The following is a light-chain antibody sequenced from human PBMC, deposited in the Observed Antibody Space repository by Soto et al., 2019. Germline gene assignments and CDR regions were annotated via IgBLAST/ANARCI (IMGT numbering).Light chain of an antibody. Sequence: DIQMTQSPSSLSASVGDRVTITCRASQVINNYVAWYQQKPGKAPRLLIYAAYTLQSGVPSRFSGSGAGLDYTLTISSLQPEDVATYYCQRYNSAPQFTFGPGTKVDLK. J-gene: IGKJ3*01. CDR2: AAY. V-gene: IGKV1-27*01. CDR1: QVINNY. CDR3: QRYNSAPQFT.